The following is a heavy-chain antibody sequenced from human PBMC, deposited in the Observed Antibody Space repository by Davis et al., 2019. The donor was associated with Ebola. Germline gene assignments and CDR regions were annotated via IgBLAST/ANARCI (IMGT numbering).Heavy chain of an antibody. CDR1: GFTFSAYS. V-gene: IGHV3-48*01. CDR2: ISSSSSTI. CDR3: AKSHCSGSSCPYYFDF. D-gene: IGHD2-2*01. J-gene: IGHJ4*02. Sequence: GESLKISCAASGFTFSAYSMNWVRQAPGKGLEWVSYISSSSSTIYYADSVKGRFTISRDNAKNSLYLQMNSLRAGDTAVYYCAKSHCSGSSCPYYFDFWGQGTQVTVSS.